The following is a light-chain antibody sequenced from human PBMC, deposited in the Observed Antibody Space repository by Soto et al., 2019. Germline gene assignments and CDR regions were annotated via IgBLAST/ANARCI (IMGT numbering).Light chain of an antibody. CDR2: GAS. J-gene: IGKJ1*01. V-gene: IGKV3-20*01. Sequence: VLTQSPGTLSXSAGERATLSCRASQSVSSSFLAWYQQKPGQAPSLLIYGASSRATGIPXRFSGSGSRTDFTLTISRVEPEDFAVYYCQXYGSSPQTXGQGTKVDI. CDR1: QSVSSSF. CDR3: QXYGSSPQT.